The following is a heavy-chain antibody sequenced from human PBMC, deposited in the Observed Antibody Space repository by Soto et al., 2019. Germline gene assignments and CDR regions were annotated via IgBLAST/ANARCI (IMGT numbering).Heavy chain of an antibody. Sequence: VASVKVSCKASGFTFTSSAVQGVRQARGQRLEWIGWIVVGSGNTNYAQKFQERVTITRDMSTSTAYMELSSLRSEDTAVYYCAAEPSLLVPIGYYGMDVSGQGTTVTVSS. CDR2: IVVGSGNT. CDR3: AAEPSLLVPIGYYGMDV. J-gene: IGHJ6*02. CDR1: GFTFTSSA. D-gene: IGHD2-8*02. V-gene: IGHV1-58*01.